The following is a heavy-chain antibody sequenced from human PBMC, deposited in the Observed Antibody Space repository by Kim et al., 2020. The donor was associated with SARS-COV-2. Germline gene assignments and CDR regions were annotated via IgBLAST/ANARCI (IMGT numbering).Heavy chain of an antibody. D-gene: IGHD4-4*01. V-gene: IGHV3-30*07. Sequence: GRFTISRDNSKNTLYLQMNSLRAEDTAVYYCARDLRDYSNTDYYYYGMDVWGQGTTVTVSS. CDR3: ARDLRDYSNTDYYYYGMDV. J-gene: IGHJ6*02.